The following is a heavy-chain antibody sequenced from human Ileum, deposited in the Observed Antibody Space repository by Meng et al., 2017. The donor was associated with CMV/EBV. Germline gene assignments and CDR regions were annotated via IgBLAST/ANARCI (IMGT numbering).Heavy chain of an antibody. CDR3: ARVCYDFWSGYYNKYNWFDP. D-gene: IGHD3-3*01. CDR1: GGSISSSSYY. Sequence: SETLSLTCTVSGGSISSSSYYWGWIRQPPGKGLEWIGSIYYSGSTNYNPSLKSRVIISVDTSKNQFSLKLSSVTAADTAVYYCARVCYDFWSGYYNKYNWFDPWGQGTLVTVSS. J-gene: IGHJ5*02. CDR2: IYYSGST. V-gene: IGHV4-39*07.